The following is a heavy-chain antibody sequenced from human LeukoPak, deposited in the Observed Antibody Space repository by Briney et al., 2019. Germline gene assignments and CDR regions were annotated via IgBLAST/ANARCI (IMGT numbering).Heavy chain of an antibody. CDR1: GFTFSSYA. D-gene: IGHD5-12*01. J-gene: IGHJ4*02. CDR2: ISASGGST. V-gene: IGHV3-23*01. Sequence: GGSLRLSCAASGFTFSSYAMSWVRQAPGKGLERVSAISASGGSTFYADSVKGRFTISRDNSKNTLYLQMNSLRAEDTALYYCAKGRGYSGYDFFDYWGQGTLVTVSS. CDR3: AKGRGYSGYDFFDY.